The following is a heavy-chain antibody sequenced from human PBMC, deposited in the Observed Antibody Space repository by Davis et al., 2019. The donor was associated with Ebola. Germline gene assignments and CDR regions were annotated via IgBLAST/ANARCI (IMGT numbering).Heavy chain of an antibody. CDR2: ISGSGGST. Sequence: PAGSLTLSCAASGFTFSSYAMSWVRQAPGKGLEWVSAISGSGGSTYYADSVKGRFTISRDNSKNTLYLQMNSLRAEDTAVYYCAKVLKVVVITADWYFDLWGSGTLVTVSS. CDR3: AKVLKVVVITADWYFDL. D-gene: IGHD3-22*01. J-gene: IGHJ2*01. V-gene: IGHV3-23*01. CDR1: GFTFSSYA.